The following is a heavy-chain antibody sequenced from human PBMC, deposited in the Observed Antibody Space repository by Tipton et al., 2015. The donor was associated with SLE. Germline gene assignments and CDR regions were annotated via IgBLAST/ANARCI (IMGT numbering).Heavy chain of an antibody. Sequence: LRLSCTVSGGSISSSSYYWGWIRQPPGKGLEWIGSIYYSGSTYYNPSLKSRVTISVDTSKNQFPRKLSSVTAADTAVYYCARQWGDSSSSGDYWGQGTLVTVSS. V-gene: IGHV4-39*06. D-gene: IGHD6-6*01. J-gene: IGHJ4*02. CDR3: ARQWGDSSSSGDY. CDR1: GGSISSSSYY. CDR2: IYYSGST.